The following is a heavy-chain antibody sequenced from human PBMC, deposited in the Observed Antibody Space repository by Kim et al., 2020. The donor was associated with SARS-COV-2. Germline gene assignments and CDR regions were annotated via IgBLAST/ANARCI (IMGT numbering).Heavy chain of an antibody. J-gene: IGHJ5*02. CDR3: ARDGVLRYFDWLGQWRWFDP. CDR2: ISSSSSTI. CDR1: GFTFSSYS. V-gene: IGHV3-48*02. Sequence: GGSLRLSCAASGFTFSSYSMNWVRQAPGMGLEWVSYISSSSSTIYYADSVKGRFTISRDNAKNSLYLQMNSLRDEDTAVYYCARDGVLRYFDWLGQWRWFDPWGQGTLVTVSS. D-gene: IGHD3-9*01.